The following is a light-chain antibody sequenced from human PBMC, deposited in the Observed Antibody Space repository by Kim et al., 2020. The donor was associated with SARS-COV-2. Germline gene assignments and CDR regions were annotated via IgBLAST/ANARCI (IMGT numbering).Light chain of an antibody. Sequence: LSPGERATHSCRASQSVSSGYLNWYQQKPGQPPRLLIYGVSTRATGIPDRFSGSGSGTDFTLTISRLEPEDFAVYYCQQYGRAPYTFGQGTKLEI. CDR3: QQYGRAPYT. V-gene: IGKV3-20*01. CDR1: QSVSSGY. J-gene: IGKJ2*01. CDR2: GVS.